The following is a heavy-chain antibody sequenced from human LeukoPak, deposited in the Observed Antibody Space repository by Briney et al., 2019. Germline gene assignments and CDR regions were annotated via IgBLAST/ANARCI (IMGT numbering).Heavy chain of an antibody. CDR2: INHSGST. Sequence: KPSETLSLTCAVYGGSFSGYYWSWIRQPPGKGLEWIGEINHSGSTNYNPSLKSRVTISVDTSKNQFSLKLSSVTAADTAVYYCAREGVVPAASGIDYWGQGTLVTVSS. CDR3: AREGVVPAASGIDY. V-gene: IGHV4-34*01. J-gene: IGHJ4*02. D-gene: IGHD2-2*01. CDR1: GGSFSGYY.